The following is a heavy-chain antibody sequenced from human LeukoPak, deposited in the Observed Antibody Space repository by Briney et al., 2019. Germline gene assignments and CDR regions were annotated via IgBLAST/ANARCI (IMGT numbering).Heavy chain of an antibody. D-gene: IGHD5-12*01. J-gene: IGHJ4*02. CDR1: GGSISSGGYY. CDR2: IYYSGNT. CDR3: ARVAGYPNYYFDY. V-gene: IGHV4-31*03. Sequence: SQTLSLTCTVSGGSISSGGYYWSWIRQHPGKGLEWIGYIYYSGNTYYNPSLKSRVTISVDTSKNQFSLKLSSVTAADTAVYYCARVAGYPNYYFDYWGQGTLVTVSS.